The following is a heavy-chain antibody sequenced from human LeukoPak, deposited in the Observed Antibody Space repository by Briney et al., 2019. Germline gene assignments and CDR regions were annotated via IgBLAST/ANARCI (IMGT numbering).Heavy chain of an antibody. V-gene: IGHV4-59*08. J-gene: IGHJ4*02. CDR1: GGSISSYY. Sequence: ASETLSLTCTVSGGSISSYYWSWIRQPPGKGLEWIGYIYYSGSTNYNPSLKSRVTISVDTSKNQFSLKLSSVTAADTAVYYCARPQGHMLYSYGYYFDYWGQGTLVTVSS. D-gene: IGHD5-18*01. CDR2: IYYSGST. CDR3: ARPQGHMLYSYGYYFDY.